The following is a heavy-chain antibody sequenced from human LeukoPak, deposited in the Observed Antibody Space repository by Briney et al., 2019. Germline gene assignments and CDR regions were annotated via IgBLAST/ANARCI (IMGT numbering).Heavy chain of an antibody. CDR3: ARDPYCSGGSCYSSYYYYYSMDV. D-gene: IGHD2-15*01. V-gene: IGHV1-69*01. CDR2: IIPIFGTA. CDR1: GGTFISYA. J-gene: IGHJ6*02. Sequence: SVKVSCKASGGTFISYAISWVRQAPGQGLEWMGGIIPIFGTANYAQKFQGRVTITADESTSTAYMELSSLRSEDTAVYYCARDPYCSGGSCYSSYYYYYSMDVWGQGTTVTVSS.